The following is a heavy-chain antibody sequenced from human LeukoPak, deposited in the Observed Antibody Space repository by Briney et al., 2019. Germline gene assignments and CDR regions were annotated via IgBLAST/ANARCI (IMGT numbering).Heavy chain of an antibody. CDR3: ARVGLRRYFDY. Sequence: KPSETLSLTCTVSGGSISSSSYYWSWIRQPPGKGLEWIGEINHSGSTNYNPSLKSRVTISVDTSKSQFSLKLSSVTAADTAVYYCARVGLRRYFDYWGQGTLVTVSS. CDR2: INHSGST. CDR1: GGSISSSSYY. D-gene: IGHD3/OR15-3a*01. J-gene: IGHJ4*02. V-gene: IGHV4-39*07.